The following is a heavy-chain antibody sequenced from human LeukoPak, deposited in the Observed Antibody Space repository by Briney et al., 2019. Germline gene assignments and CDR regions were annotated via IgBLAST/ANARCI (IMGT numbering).Heavy chain of an antibody. CDR1: GGTFSSYA. D-gene: IGHD2-21*01. V-gene: IGHV1-69*13. Sequence: SVKVSCKASGGTFSSYAISWVRQAPGQGLEWMGGIIPIFGTANYAQKFQGRVTITADESTSTAYMELSSLRSEDTAVYYYARARGLLKAHFDYWGQGTLVTVSS. CDR3: ARARGLLKAHFDY. J-gene: IGHJ4*02. CDR2: IIPIFGTA.